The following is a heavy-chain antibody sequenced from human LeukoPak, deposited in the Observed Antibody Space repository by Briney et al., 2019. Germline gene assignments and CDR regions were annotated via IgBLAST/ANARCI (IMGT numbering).Heavy chain of an antibody. CDR2: ISGYNGNT. D-gene: IGHD3-10*01. CDR1: GYTFTGYY. J-gene: IGHJ4*02. V-gene: IGHV1-18*04. Sequence: ASVKVSCKASGYTFTGYYMHWVRQAPGHGLEWMGWISGYNGNTNYAQKFQGRVTMTTDTSTSTVYMELRSLRSDDTAVYYCARDDNYGSGQPDDWGQGTLVTVSS. CDR3: ARDDNYGSGQPDD.